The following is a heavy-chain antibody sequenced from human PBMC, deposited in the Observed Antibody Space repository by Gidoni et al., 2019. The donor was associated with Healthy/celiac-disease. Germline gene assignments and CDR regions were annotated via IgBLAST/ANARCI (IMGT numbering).Heavy chain of an antibody. CDR1: GFTFSSYG. V-gene: IGHV3-33*01. Sequence: QVQLVESGGGVVQPGRSLRLSCAASGFTFSSYGMHWVRQAPGKGLEWVAVIWYDGSNKYYADSVKGRFTISRDNSKNTLYLQMNSLRAEDTAVYYCARYPKWETYYFDYWGQGTLVTVSS. CDR2: IWYDGSNK. J-gene: IGHJ4*02. CDR3: ARYPKWETYYFDY. D-gene: IGHD1-26*01.